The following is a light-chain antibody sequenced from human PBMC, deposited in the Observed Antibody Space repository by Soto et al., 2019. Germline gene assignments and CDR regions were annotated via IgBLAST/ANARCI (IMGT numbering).Light chain of an antibody. Sequence: DIQLTQSLSTLPASVGDSVTITCRASQSISSWLAWHQQKPGKAPKLLIYDASSLKSGVPSRFSGSGSGTHFTLTINNLQPDDFATYYCQQYNTDVWTFGQGTKVDIK. CDR2: DAS. CDR3: QQYNTDVWT. V-gene: IGKV1-5*01. J-gene: IGKJ1*01. CDR1: QSISSW.